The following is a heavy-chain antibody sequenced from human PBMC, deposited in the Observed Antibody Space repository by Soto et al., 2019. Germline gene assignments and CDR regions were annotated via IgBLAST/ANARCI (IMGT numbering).Heavy chain of an antibody. CDR3: AILSN. CDR2: IYSDGTT. D-gene: IGHD6-6*01. V-gene: IGHV3-53*02. CDR1: GFTVSSNY. J-gene: IGHJ4*02. Sequence: EVQLVETGGGLIQPGGSLILSCAASGFTVSSNYMNWVRQAPGKGLEWVSIIYSDGTTSYADSVKGRFTISRDNFKNTLHLQMNSLRAEDTAVYYCAILSNWGQGTLVTVSS.